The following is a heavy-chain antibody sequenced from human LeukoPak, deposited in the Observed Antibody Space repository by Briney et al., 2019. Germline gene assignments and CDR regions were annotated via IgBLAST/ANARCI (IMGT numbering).Heavy chain of an antibody. D-gene: IGHD3-22*01. CDR1: GFSFSSNW. V-gene: IGHV3-74*01. CDR2: IYSDGRRT. Sequence: GGSLRLSCAASGFSFSSNWMHWIRQAPGEGLVWVSRIYSDGRRTDYADSVKGRFTISRDNAKNSLYLQMNSLRAEDTAVYYCARRDSSGYYWAFDYWGQGTLVTVSS. J-gene: IGHJ4*02. CDR3: ARRDSSGYYWAFDY.